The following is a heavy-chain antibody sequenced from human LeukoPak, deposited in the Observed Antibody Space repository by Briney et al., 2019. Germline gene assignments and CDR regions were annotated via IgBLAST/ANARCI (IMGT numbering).Heavy chain of an antibody. D-gene: IGHD3-22*01. CDR1: GGSISSGGYS. CDR3: ARATVGVVVITDNWFAP. J-gene: IGHJ5*02. Sequence: SETLSLTCAVSGGSISSGGYSWSWIRQPPGKGLEWIGYIYHSGSTYYNPSLKSRVTISVDRSKNQFSLKLSSVTAADTAVYYCARATVGVVVITDNWFAPWGQGTLVTVSS. V-gene: IGHV4-30-2*01. CDR2: IYHSGST.